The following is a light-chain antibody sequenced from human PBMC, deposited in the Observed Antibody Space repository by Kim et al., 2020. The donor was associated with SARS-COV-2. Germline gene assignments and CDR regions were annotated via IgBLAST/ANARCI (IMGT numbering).Light chain of an antibody. CDR2: DAS. CDR1: QTISNW. V-gene: IGKV1-5*01. CDR3: QQYNGY. Sequence: DSQLTQYPSTLSASVGDRVTITCRARQTISNWVAWYQQKPGKGPKLLIYDASTLESGVPSRFSGSGSGTEFTLTINSLQPDASATYYCQQYNGYFGGGPKLEI. J-gene: IGKJ4*01.